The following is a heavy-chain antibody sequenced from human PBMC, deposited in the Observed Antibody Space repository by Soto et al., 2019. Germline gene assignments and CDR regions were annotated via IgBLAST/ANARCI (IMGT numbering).Heavy chain of an antibody. Sequence: EVQLVESGGGLVQPGGSLRLSCAASGFTFSSSWMHWVRQAPGEGLVWVSRISSDGSSTNYADSVKGRFTISRDNAKNTLYLQMNSLRAEDTAVYYCARAYSNIWDYWGQGNLVAVSS. V-gene: IGHV3-74*01. J-gene: IGHJ4*02. CDR2: ISSDGSST. CDR1: GFTFSSSW. CDR3: ARAYSNIWDY. D-gene: IGHD6-13*01.